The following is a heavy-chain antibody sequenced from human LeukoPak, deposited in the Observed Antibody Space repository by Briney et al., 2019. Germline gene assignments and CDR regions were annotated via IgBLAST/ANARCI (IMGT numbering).Heavy chain of an antibody. D-gene: IGHD1-26*01. CDR1: GFTFSSYA. J-gene: IGHJ2*01. CDR3: AKNLLGDAAYSWYFDL. Sequence: GGSLRLSCAASGFTFSSYAMSWVRQAPGKGLEWVSGISGSGGSTYYADSVTGRFTISRDNSKNTLYLQLNSLRAEDTAVYYCAKNLLGDAAYSWYFDLWGRGTLVTVSS. V-gene: IGHV3-23*01. CDR2: ISGSGGST.